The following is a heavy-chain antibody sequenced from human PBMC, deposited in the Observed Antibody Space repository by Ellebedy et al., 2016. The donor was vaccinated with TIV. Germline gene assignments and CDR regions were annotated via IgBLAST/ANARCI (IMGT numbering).Heavy chain of an antibody. CDR2: IADDGREE. V-gene: IGHV3-7*03. CDR3: ASGLTGDYGACDV. D-gene: IGHD4-17*01. Sequence: GESLKISCAASGFMFWRRWMSWVRQAPGKGLEWVANIADDGREENYVDSVRSRFTISRANAKNLLSLHMTTLRAEDTAVYYCASGLTGDYGACDVWGPGTMVTVSS. CDR1: GFMFWRRW. J-gene: IGHJ3*01.